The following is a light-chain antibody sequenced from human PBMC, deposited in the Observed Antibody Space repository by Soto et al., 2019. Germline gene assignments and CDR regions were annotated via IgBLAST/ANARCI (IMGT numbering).Light chain of an antibody. V-gene: IGLV2-14*01. CDR1: SSDVGGYNY. J-gene: IGLJ1*01. CDR2: DVS. Sequence: QSALTQPASVSGSPGQSITISCTGTSSDVGGYNYVSWYQQHPGKAPKLMIYDVSNRPSGVSNRFSGSTSGNTASLTISGLQAEDEADSYCSSYTSSSPLVFGTGTKLTVL. CDR3: SSYTSSSPLV.